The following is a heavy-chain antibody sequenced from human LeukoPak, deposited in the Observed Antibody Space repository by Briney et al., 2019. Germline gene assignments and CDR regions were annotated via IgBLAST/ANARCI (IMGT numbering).Heavy chain of an antibody. D-gene: IGHD3-9*01. J-gene: IGHJ3*02. CDR1: GYTFTGYY. Sequence: ASVKVSCKASGYTFTGYYMHWLRQAPGQGLEWMGRINPNNCGTNYAQKFQGRVTMTRDTSISTAYMELSRLRSDDTAVYYCARVSTYDILTGYYIRSNAFDIWGQGTMVTVSS. V-gene: IGHV1-2*06. CDR2: INPNNCGT. CDR3: ARVSTYDILTGYYIRSNAFDI.